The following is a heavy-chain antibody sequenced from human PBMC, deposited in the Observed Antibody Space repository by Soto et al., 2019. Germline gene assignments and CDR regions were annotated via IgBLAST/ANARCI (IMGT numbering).Heavy chain of an antibody. CDR2: ISAYNGNT. CDR3: ARVGRNILTGYLVGDAFDI. Sequence: ASVKVSCKASGYTFTSYGISWVRQAPGQGLEWMGWISAYNGNTNYAQKLQGRVTMTTDTSTSTAYMELRSLRSDDTAVYYCARVGRNILTGYLVGDAFDIWGQGTMVTVSS. J-gene: IGHJ3*02. D-gene: IGHD3-9*01. CDR1: GYTFTSYG. V-gene: IGHV1-18*01.